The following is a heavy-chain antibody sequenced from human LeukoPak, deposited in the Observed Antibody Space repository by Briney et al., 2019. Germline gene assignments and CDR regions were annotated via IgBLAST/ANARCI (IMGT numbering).Heavy chain of an antibody. CDR1: GGTFSSYA. Sequence: SVKVSCKASGGTFSSYAISWVRQAPGQGLEWMGRIIPILGIANYAQKFQGRVTITADKSTSTAYMELSSLRADDTAVYYCARDRAYYGSGRDHFDYWGQGTLVTVSS. CDR3: ARDRAYYGSGRDHFDY. CDR2: IIPILGIA. V-gene: IGHV1-69*04. D-gene: IGHD3-10*01. J-gene: IGHJ4*02.